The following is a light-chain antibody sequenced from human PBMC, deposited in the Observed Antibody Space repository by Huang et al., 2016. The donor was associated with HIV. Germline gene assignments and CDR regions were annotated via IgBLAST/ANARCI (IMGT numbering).Light chain of an antibody. CDR1: QSVSSN. V-gene: IGKV3D-15*01. CDR2: GAS. Sequence: EIVMTQSPATLSVSPGERATLSCRASQSVSSNLAWYQQKPGQAPRLLIYGASTSANGIPARFSGSGSGTEFTLTISSLQSEDFAVYYCQKYNNWPITFGQGTRLEMK. CDR3: QKYNNWPIT. J-gene: IGKJ5*01.